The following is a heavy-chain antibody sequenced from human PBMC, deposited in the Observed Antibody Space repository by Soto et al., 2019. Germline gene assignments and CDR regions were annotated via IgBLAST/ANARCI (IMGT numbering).Heavy chain of an antibody. V-gene: IGHV3-48*03. CDR3: ARGDYGDYGYHFDH. D-gene: IGHD4-17*01. J-gene: IGHJ4*02. Sequence: EVQLVESGGGLVQPGGCLRLSCAVSGFTFSRYEMNWVRQAPGKGLEWVSYISRSGSDIHNAGSVKGRFTISRDNAKNSLYLQMNILRAEDTAVYYCARGDYGDYGYHFDHWGQGTLVIVSS. CDR2: ISRSGSDI. CDR1: GFTFSRYE.